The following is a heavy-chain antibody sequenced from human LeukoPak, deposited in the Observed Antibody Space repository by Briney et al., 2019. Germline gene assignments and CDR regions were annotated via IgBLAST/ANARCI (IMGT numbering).Heavy chain of an antibody. CDR2: IYYSGST. V-gene: IGHV4-59*01. D-gene: IGHD3-10*01. CDR1: GGSISSYY. J-gene: IGHJ6*02. Sequence: SETLSLTCTVSGGSISSYYWSWIRQPPGKGLEWIGYIYYSGSTNYNPSLKSRVTISVDTSKNQFSLKLSSVTAADTAVYYCAGDQHGGELPLSSYYYGMDVGGQGPTVTVSS. CDR3: AGDQHGGELPLSSYYYGMDV.